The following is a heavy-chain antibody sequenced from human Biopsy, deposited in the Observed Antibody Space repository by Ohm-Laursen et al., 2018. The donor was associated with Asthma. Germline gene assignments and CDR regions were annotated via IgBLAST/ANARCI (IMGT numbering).Heavy chain of an antibody. V-gene: IGHV3-20*01. Sequence: SLRLSCAASGFTFDDYAMSWVRQAPGKGLERVSGINWNGDSTGYADSVKGRFTISRDNAKNSLYLQMNSLRAEDTALYHCARDRAVTGLNDAFDTWGQGTMVTVSS. CDR2: INWNGDST. D-gene: IGHD4-17*01. CDR3: ARDRAVTGLNDAFDT. J-gene: IGHJ3*02. CDR1: GFTFDDYA.